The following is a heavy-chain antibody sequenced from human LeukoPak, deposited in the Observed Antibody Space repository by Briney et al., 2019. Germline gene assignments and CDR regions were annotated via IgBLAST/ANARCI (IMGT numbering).Heavy chain of an antibody. CDR3: ARGLRFLEWFRFDY. J-gene: IGHJ4*02. CDR2: IYHSGST. V-gene: IGHV4-30-2*01. CDR1: GGSISSGGYY. Sequence: SETLSLTCTVSGGSISSGGYYWSWIRQPPGKGLEWIGYIYHSGSTYYNPSLKSRVTISVDRSKNQFSLKLSSVTAADTAVYYCARGLRFLEWFRFDYWGQGTLVTVSS. D-gene: IGHD3-3*01.